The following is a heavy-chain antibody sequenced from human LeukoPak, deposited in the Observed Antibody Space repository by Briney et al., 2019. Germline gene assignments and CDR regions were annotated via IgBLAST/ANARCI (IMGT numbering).Heavy chain of an antibody. CDR2: ISYDGSNK. V-gene: IGHV3-30*04. CDR1: GFTFSSYA. D-gene: IGHD3-10*01. Sequence: GGSLRLSCAASGFTFSSYAMHWVRQAPGKGLDWVAVISYDGSNKYYADSVKGRFTISRDNSKNTLYLQMNSLRAEDTAVYYCARDRAYRITMVRGVLDYWGQGTLVTVSS. CDR3: ARDRAYRITMVRGVLDY. J-gene: IGHJ4*02.